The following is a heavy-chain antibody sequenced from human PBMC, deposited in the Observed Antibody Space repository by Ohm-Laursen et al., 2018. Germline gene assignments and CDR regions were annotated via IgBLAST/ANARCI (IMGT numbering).Heavy chain of an antibody. J-gene: IGHJ4*02. CDR3: AKVEGYAGAH. D-gene: IGHD3-16*01. V-gene: IGHV3-9*01. Sequence: SLRLSCAASGFTFDNYAMHWVRQAPGKGLEWVSGISWNNGYIGYADSVKGRFTISRDNAKNSLYLQMNSLRAEDTALYYCAKVEGYAGAHWGQGTLATVSS. CDR2: ISWNNGYI. CDR1: GFTFDNYA.